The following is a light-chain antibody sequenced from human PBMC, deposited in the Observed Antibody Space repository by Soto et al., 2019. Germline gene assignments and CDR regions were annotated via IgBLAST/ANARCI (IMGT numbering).Light chain of an antibody. CDR2: GAS. CDR1: QSVSSN. Sequence: EIVMTQSPATLSVSPGERATLSCRASQSVSSNLAWYQQKPGQAPRLLIYGASIRATGISARFSGSGSGTEFTLTISSLQSEDFAVYYCQHYNDWVKTFGQETKLEIK. J-gene: IGKJ2*01. CDR3: QHYNDWVKT. V-gene: IGKV3-15*01.